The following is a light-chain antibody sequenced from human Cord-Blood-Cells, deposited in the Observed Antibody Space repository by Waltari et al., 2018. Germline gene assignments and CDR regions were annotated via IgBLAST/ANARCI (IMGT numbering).Light chain of an antibody. CDR1: QSVSSN. Sequence: ATLPCRASQSVSSNLAWYQQKPGQAPSLLIHGASTRATGIPARFSGSGSGTEFTLTISSLQSEDFAVYYCQQYNNWPPLTFGGGTKVEIK. CDR2: GAS. V-gene: IGKV3-15*01. CDR3: QQYNNWPPLT. J-gene: IGKJ4*01.